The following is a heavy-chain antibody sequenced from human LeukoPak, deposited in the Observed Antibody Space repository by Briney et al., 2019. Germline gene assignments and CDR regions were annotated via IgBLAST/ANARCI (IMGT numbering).Heavy chain of an antibody. CDR2: SNPNSGAT. D-gene: IGHD2-2*01. J-gene: IGHJ3*02. CDR1: GYTFTYNF. V-gene: IGHV1-2*06. CDR3: ARTYCGTTNCIPDAFDI. Sequence: ASVKVACKSSGYTFTYNFLHWFRQAPGQGLEWLARSNPNSGATKFSQNFQDSVIMSSNTTTNTAFLELNRLRSDDTAVYYCARTYCGTTNCIPDAFDIWGQGTVVTVSP.